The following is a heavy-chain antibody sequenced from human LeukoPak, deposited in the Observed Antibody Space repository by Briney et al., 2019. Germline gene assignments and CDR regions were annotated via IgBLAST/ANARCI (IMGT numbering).Heavy chain of an antibody. D-gene: IGHD5-24*01. J-gene: IGHJ3*02. CDR1: GFAVSSDY. CDR3: ARDGSGAFDI. V-gene: IGHV3-66*02. Sequence: GGSLRLSCEASGFAVSSDYMSWVRQAPGKGLEWVSIIHSGGSTYYADSVKGRSTISRDNSKNTLYLQVNNLRPEDTAVYYCARDGSGAFDIWGQGTMVIVSS. CDR2: IHSGGST.